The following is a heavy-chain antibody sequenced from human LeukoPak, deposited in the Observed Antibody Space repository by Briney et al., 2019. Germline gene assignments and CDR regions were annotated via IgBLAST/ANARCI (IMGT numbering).Heavy chain of an antibody. CDR2: INPNSGGT. J-gene: IGHJ4*02. Sequence: ASVKVSCKASGYTFPDYIMHWVRQAPGQGLEWMGWINPNSGGTSYAQTFQGRVTITMDTSVTTAYMDLGRLRSDDTAVYYCSRGRAGDYFDSWGQGTLVTVSS. CDR3: SRGRAGDYFDS. V-gene: IGHV1-2*02. CDR1: GYTFPDYI.